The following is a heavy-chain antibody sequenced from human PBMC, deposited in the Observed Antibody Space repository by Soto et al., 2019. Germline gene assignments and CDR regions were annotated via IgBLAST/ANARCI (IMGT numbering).Heavy chain of an antibody. V-gene: IGHV3-23*01. CDR1: GFTFTSYG. CDR2: IIPTGGST. D-gene: IGHD1-26*01. J-gene: IGHJ4*02. Sequence: GGSMRLSCAASGFTFTSYGMSWVRQAPGKGLEWVSTIIPTGGSTYYGDSVKGRFTISRDNSKNTLYLQINSLRAEDTAVYHCAKAVVGATYFDSWGLGTLVTVSS. CDR3: AKAVVGATYFDS.